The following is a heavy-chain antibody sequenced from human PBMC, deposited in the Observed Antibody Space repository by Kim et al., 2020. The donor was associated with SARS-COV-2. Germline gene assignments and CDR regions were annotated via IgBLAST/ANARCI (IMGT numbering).Heavy chain of an antibody. CDR1: GFTFSSYW. CDR3: ARDRGIVATMVYYYYYYGMDV. CDR2: INSDGSST. V-gene: IGHV3-74*01. J-gene: IGHJ6*02. D-gene: IGHD5-12*01. Sequence: GGSLRLYCAASGFTFSSYWMHWVRQAPGKGLVWVSRINSDGSSTSYADSVKGRFTISRDNAKNTLYLQMNSLRAEDTAVYYCARDRGIVATMVYYYYYYGMDVWGQGTTVTVSS.